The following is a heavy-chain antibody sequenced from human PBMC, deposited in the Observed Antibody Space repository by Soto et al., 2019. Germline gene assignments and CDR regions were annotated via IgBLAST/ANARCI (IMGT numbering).Heavy chain of an antibody. J-gene: IGHJ5*02. D-gene: IGHD3-3*01. CDR3: ATRITVFGLLIPQFDP. CDR2: INHTGGT. V-gene: IGHV4-34*02. CDR1: GGSVNGYY. Sequence: QVHLQQWGAGLLKPSETLSLTCAVYGGSVNGYYWNWIRQPPGKGLEWIGEINHTGGTHYNPSLNSRVTMSVDTSKNQYSLRLSSVTAADTAIYYCATRITVFGLLIPQFDPWGQGTQVTVSS.